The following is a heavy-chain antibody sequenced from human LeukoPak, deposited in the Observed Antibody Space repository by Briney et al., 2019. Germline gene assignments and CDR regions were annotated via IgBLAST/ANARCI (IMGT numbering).Heavy chain of an antibody. CDR3: ARDFCSGGSCYSTGGDY. J-gene: IGHJ4*02. CDR1: GYTFTGYC. CDR2: INPNRGGT. V-gene: IGHV1-2*02. D-gene: IGHD2-15*01. Sequence: GASVKVSCKASGYTFTGYCMHWVRQAPGQGLEWMGWINPNRGGTNYAQKFQGRVTMTRDTSISTAYMELSRLRSDDTAVYYCARDFCSGGSCYSTGGDYWGQGTLVTVSS.